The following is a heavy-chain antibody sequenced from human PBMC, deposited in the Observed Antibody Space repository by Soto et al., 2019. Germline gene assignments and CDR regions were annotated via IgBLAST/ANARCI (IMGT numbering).Heavy chain of an antibody. J-gene: IGHJ6*04. D-gene: IGHD5-12*01. Sequence: KSSETLSLTCTVSGGSISSYYWSWIRQPPGKGLEWIGYIYYSGSTNYNPSLKSRVTISVDTSKNQFSLKLSSVTAADTAVYYCARVGYSGYDYYYYYGMDVCGEGTTVTVSS. CDR1: GGSISSYY. CDR3: ARVGYSGYDYYYYYGMDV. V-gene: IGHV4-59*01. CDR2: IYYSGST.